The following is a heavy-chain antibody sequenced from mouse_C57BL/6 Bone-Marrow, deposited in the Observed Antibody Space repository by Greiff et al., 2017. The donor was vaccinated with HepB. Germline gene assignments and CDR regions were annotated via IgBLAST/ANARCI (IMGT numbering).Heavy chain of an antibody. CDR2: IYPRSGNT. D-gene: IGHD1-1*01. V-gene: IGHV1-81*01. Sequence: VKLMESGAELARPGASVKLSCKASGYTFTSYGISWVKQRTGQGLEWIGEIYPRSGNTYYNEKFKGKATLTADKSSSTAYMELRSLTSEDSAVYFCARNYYGFAYWGQGTLVTVSA. CDR1: GYTFTSYG. CDR3: ARNYYGFAY. J-gene: IGHJ3*01.